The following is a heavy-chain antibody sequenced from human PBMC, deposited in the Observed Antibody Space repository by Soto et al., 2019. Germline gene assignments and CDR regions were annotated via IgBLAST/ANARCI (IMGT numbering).Heavy chain of an antibody. CDR3: ARLNGSDPGFDY. D-gene: IGHD2-15*01. CDR1: GGSISSSY. Sequence: QVQLQESGPGLVKPSEPLSLTCTVSGGSISSSYWSWIRQAPGKGLEWIGYIYDSGSTNYNPSLKSRAGIILDTPRNQLDLKLRSVKAADTAVYYCARLNGSDPGFDYWGQGTLVTLSS. CDR2: IYDSGST. J-gene: IGHJ4*02. V-gene: IGHV4-59*08.